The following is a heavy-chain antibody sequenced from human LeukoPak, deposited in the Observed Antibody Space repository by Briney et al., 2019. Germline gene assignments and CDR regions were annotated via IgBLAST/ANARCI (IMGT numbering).Heavy chain of an antibody. Sequence: ASVKVSCKASGYTFTSYYMHWVRQAPRQGLEWMGWISAYNGNTNHAQKFQGRVTMTTDTSTSTAYMELRSLRSDDTAVYYCARTPVGFNTVTPTDVRYWGQGTLVTVSS. CDR1: GYTFTSYY. CDR3: ARTPVGFNTVTPTDVRY. D-gene: IGHD4-17*01. CDR2: ISAYNGNT. V-gene: IGHV1-18*04. J-gene: IGHJ4*02.